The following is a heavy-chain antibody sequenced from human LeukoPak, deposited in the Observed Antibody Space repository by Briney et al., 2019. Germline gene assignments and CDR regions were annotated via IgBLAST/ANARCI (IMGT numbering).Heavy chain of an antibody. CDR1: GFSLSTSGKC. V-gene: IGHV2-70*11. J-gene: IGHJ5*02. CDR2: IDWDDDK. D-gene: IGHD4-17*01. CDR3: ARILCYGEFNWFDP. Sequence: ESGPTLLNPTQTLTLTCTFSGFSLSTSGKCVGWIRQPPGKALEWLARIDWDDDKYYSTSLKTRLTISKDTSKNQVVLTMTNMDPVDTATYYCARILCYGEFNWFDPWGQGTLVTVSS.